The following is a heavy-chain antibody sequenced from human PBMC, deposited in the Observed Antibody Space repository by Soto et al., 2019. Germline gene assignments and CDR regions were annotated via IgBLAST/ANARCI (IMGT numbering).Heavy chain of an antibody. Sequence: QVQLQQSGPGLVKPSQTLSLTCVISGDSVSSNTAAWTWIRQSPSRGLEWLGRTYYRSKWHSDSAVSVKRRITINPARPKTPVSLHLNSVTPEDTAVYYCARDLGAFDNWGQGTLVTVSS. CDR1: GDSVSSNTAA. CDR3: ARDLGAFDN. J-gene: IGHJ4*02. V-gene: IGHV6-1*01. D-gene: IGHD1-26*01. CDR2: TYYRSKWHS.